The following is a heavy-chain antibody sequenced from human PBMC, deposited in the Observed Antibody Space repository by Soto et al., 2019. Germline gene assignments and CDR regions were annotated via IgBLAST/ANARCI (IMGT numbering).Heavy chain of an antibody. CDR1: GYTFTSYA. J-gene: IGHJ4*02. Sequence: ASVKVSCKASGYTFTSYAMHWVRQAPGQRLEWMGWINAGNGNTKYSQKFQGRVTITRDTSASTAYMELSSLRSEDTAVYYCARAAIAVAYDLDYWGQGTLVTVSS. D-gene: IGHD6-19*01. V-gene: IGHV1-3*01. CDR3: ARAAIAVAYDLDY. CDR2: INAGNGNT.